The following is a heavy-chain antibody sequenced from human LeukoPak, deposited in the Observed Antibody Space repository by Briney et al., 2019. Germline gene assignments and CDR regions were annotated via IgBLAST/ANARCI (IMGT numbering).Heavy chain of an antibody. CDR1: GGSISSGSYY. CDR3: ARFEIN. V-gene: IGHV4-61*02. Sequence: PSETLSLTCTVSGGSISSGSYYWSWIRQPAGKGLEWIGRIYTSGSTNYNPSLKSRVTISVGTSKNQFSLKLSSVTAADTAVYYCARFEINWGQGTLVTVSS. CDR2: IYTSGST. J-gene: IGHJ4*02.